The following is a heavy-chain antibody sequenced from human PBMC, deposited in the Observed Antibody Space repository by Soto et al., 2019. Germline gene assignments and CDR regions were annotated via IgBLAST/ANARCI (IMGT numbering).Heavy chain of an antibody. CDR2: IKTDGTTT. J-gene: IGHJ4*02. CDR1: GFTLSSRW. CDR3: VRDQDTYGQALFDS. V-gene: IGHV3-74*01. Sequence: EVQLVESGGGLVQPGGSLRLSCVVSGFTLSSRWMHWVRQTPGKGLVWVSRIKTDGTTTNYADSVKGRFTISRDNAKNTLYLHMNSLRPEDTAMYHCVRDQDTYGQALFDSWGQGTLVTVSS. D-gene: IGHD2-15*01.